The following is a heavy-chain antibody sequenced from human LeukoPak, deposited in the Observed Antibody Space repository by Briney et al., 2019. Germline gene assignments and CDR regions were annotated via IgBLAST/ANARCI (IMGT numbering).Heavy chain of an antibody. CDR2: IFPGDSET. D-gene: IGHD1-7*01. V-gene: IGHV5-51*01. Sequence: GDSLKISCKGSGYSFTSYWIAWVRQMPGKGLEWMGIIFPGDSETRYSPSFQGQVTISADKSISTAYLQWSSLKASDTAMYYCARRRLELVGIPFDIWGQGTMVTVSS. CDR1: GYSFTSYW. J-gene: IGHJ3*02. CDR3: ARRRLELVGIPFDI.